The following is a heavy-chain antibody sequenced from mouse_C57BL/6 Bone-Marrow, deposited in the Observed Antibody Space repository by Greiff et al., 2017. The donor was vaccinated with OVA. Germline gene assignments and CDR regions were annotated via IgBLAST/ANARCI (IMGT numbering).Heavy chain of an antibody. CDR1: GYSFTSYY. D-gene: IGHD1-1*01. Sequence: VQLQQSGPELVKPGASVKISCKASGYSFTSYYIHWVKQRPGQGLEWIGWIYPGSGNTKYNEKFKGKATLTADTSSSTAYMQLSSLTSEDSAVYYCARRTTVVPYFDYWGQGTTLTVSS. J-gene: IGHJ2*01. V-gene: IGHV1-66*01. CDR3: ARRTTVVPYFDY. CDR2: IYPGSGNT.